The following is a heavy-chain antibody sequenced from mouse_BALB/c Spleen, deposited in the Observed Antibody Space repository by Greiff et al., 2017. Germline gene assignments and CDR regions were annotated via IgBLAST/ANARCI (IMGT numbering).Heavy chain of an antibody. Sequence: QVQLQQSGADLAQPGASVKMSCKASGYTFTSYWMHWVKQRPGQGLEWIGYINPSTGYTEYNQKFKDKATLTADKSSSTAYMHLSSLTSEDSAVYYCARGSSLDYWGQGTTLTVSS. CDR3: ARGSSLDY. J-gene: IGHJ2*01. V-gene: IGHV1-7*01. D-gene: IGHD1-1*01. CDR2: INPSTGYT. CDR1: GYTFTSYW.